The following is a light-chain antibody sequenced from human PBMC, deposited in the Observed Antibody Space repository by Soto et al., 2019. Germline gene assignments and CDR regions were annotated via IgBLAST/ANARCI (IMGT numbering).Light chain of an antibody. V-gene: IGKV3-20*01. CDR2: GVS. Sequence: EIVLTQSPGTLSLSPGERATLSCRASQSISNNYLAWYQQRPGQAPRLLIYGVSSRATGIADRFSGSGSGTDFTLTISRLEPEDFAMYDCQQSTAFGQATSVEI. J-gene: IGKJ1*01. CDR1: QSISNNY. CDR3: QQSTA.